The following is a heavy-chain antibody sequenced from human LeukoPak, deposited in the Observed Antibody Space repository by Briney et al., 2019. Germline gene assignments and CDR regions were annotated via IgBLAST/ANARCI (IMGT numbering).Heavy chain of an antibody. J-gene: IGHJ4*02. CDR2: IYTSGST. D-gene: IGHD3-3*01. Sequence: SETLSLTCTVSGGSISSGSYYWSWIRQPAGKGLEWIGRIYTSGSTNYNPSLKSRVTISVDTSKNQFSLKLSSVTAADTAVYYCARSIFGYEDYWGQGILVTVSS. CDR3: ARSIFGYEDY. V-gene: IGHV4-61*02. CDR1: GGSISSGSYY.